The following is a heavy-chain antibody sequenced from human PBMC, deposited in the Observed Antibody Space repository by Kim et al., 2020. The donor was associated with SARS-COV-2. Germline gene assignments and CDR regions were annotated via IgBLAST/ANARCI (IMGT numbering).Heavy chain of an antibody. CDR1: GGSISSSSYY. J-gene: IGHJ5*02. Sequence: SETLSLTCTVSGGSISSSSYYWGWIRQPPGKGLEWIGSIYYSGSTYYNPSLKSRVTISVDTSKNQFSLKLSSVTAADTAVYYCARHVSRGWFDPWGQGTLVTDSS. CDR2: IYYSGST. CDR3: ARHVSRGWFDP. V-gene: IGHV4-39*01.